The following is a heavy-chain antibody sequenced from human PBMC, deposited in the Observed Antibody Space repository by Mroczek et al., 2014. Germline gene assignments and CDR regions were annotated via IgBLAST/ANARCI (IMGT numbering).Heavy chain of an antibody. V-gene: IGHV3-21*01. D-gene: IGHD6-6*01. CDR1: GFTFSSYS. CDR2: ISSSSSYI. J-gene: IGHJ3*02. Sequence: VQLVQSGGGLVKPGGSLRLSRAASGFTFSSYSMNWVRQAPGKGLEWVSSISSSSSYIYYADSVKGRFTISRDNAKNSLYLQMNSLRAEDTAVYYCASKKLSPTADAFDIWGQGTMVTVSS. CDR3: ASKKLSPTADAFDI.